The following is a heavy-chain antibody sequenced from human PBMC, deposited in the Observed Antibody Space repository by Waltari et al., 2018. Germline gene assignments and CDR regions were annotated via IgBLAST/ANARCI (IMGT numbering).Heavy chain of an antibody. V-gene: IGHV3-7*01. Sequence: EVQLLESGGGLVQPGGSLTLSCAASGFIFCNYGVAWVRQAPRKGLEWLANIKYDGSAKYYVESVRGRFTISRDNAENSLYLQMSSLRADDTAVYYCATSRAAAGNDWGQGTLVSVSS. CDR3: ATSRAAAGND. CDR1: GFIFCNYG. D-gene: IGHD6-13*01. J-gene: IGHJ4*02. CDR2: IKYDGSAK.